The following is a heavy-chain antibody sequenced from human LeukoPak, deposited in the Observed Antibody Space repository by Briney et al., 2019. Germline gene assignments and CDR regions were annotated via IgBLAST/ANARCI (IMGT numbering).Heavy chain of an antibody. Sequence: SETLSLTCTVSGGSISNYYWSWIRQSPVKGLEWIGYIYPSGSAFYNPFLESRVTISLDTSENHFSLNLRSVTAADTAVYYCARRNHYFYYMDVWGKGTTVTVTS. CDR2: IYPSGSA. CDR1: GGSISNYY. CDR3: ARRNHYFYYMDV. V-gene: IGHV4-4*09. J-gene: IGHJ6*03.